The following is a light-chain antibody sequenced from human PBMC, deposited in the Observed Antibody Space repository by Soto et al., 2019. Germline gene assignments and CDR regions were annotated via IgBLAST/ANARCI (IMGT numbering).Light chain of an antibody. Sequence: DIQLTQSPSFLSASVGDRVTITCRASQGISNYLAWYQQKPGKAPNLLIYAASSLQVGVPSRFSGSGSGTEFTLTISSLQPEDFATYYCQQLNSYPTFGQGTRLEIK. CDR2: AAS. V-gene: IGKV1-9*01. J-gene: IGKJ5*01. CDR3: QQLNSYPT. CDR1: QGISNY.